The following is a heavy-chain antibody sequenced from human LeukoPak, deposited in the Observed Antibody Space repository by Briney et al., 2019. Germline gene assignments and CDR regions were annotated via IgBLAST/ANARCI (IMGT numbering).Heavy chain of an antibody. J-gene: IGHJ4*02. CDR3: TRVRRDDYTTSGYTTSYYYFDY. V-gene: IGHV3-7*01. CDR1: GFSFSSYW. Sequence: GGSLRLSCTASGFSFSSYWLTWVRQAPGKGLESVANIKQDGSEKYFVDSVKGRFTISRDNAKNSVYLQMNSLRLEDTAVYFCTRVRRDDYTTSGYTTSYYYFDYWGQGALVTVSS. D-gene: IGHD5-24*01. CDR2: IKQDGSEK.